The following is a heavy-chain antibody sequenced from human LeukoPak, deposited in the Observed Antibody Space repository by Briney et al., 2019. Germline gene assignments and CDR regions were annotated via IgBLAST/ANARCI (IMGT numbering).Heavy chain of an antibody. CDR3: ARVYQWLVNRAFDI. CDR1: GFTFDDYG. D-gene: IGHD6-19*01. Sequence: PGGSLRLSCAASGFTFDDYGMSGVRQAPGKGLEWVSGINWNGGSTGYTDSVKGRFTISRDNAKNSLYLQMNSLRAEDTALYHCARVYQWLVNRAFDIWGQGTMVTVSS. J-gene: IGHJ3*02. V-gene: IGHV3-20*01. CDR2: INWNGGST.